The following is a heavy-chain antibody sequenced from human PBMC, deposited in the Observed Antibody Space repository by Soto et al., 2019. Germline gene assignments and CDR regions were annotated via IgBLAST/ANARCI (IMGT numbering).Heavy chain of an antibody. V-gene: IGHV3-23*01. J-gene: IGHJ4*02. Sequence: GGSLRLSCAASGFTFSSYAMGWVLQAPGKGLEWVSAISGSGGSTYYADSVKGRFTISRDNSKNTLYLQMNSLRAEDTAVYYCAKDPLAYCGGDCYTDPYYFDYWGQGTLVTVAS. CDR3: AKDPLAYCGGDCYTDPYYFDY. D-gene: IGHD2-21*01. CDR1: GFTFSSYA. CDR2: ISGSGGST.